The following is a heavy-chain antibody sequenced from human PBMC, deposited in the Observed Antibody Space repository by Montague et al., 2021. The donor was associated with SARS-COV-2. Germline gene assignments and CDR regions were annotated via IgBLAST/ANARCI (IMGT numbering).Heavy chain of an antibody. D-gene: IGHD2-8*02. CDR3: ARGEVVYAIIGDFNY. CDR2: INHSGST. Sequence: SETLSLTCAVDGGSFSGYYWSWIRQPPGKGLEWIGEINHSGSTNNNPSLKSRVTISIDTSKNQFSLKLSSVTAADTAVYYCARGEVVYAIIGDFNYWGQGTLVTVSS. J-gene: IGHJ4*02. V-gene: IGHV4-34*01. CDR1: GGSFSGYY.